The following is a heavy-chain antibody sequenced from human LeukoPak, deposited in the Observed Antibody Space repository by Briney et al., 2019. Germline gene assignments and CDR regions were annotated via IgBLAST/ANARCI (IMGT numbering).Heavy chain of an antibody. Sequence: GASVEVSCKASGYTFTSYGISWVRQAPGQGLEWMGWISAYNGNTNYAQKLQGRVTMTTDTSTSTAYMELRSLRSDDTAVYCCARDTGIAAAAPRWFDPWGQGTLVTVSS. CDR2: ISAYNGNT. CDR3: ARDTGIAAAAPRWFDP. CDR1: GYTFTSYG. D-gene: IGHD6-13*01. J-gene: IGHJ5*02. V-gene: IGHV1-18*04.